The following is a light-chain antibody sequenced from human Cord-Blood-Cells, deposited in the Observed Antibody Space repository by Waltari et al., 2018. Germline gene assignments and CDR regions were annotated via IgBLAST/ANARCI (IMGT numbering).Light chain of an antibody. J-gene: IGLJ1*01. V-gene: IGLV1-47*01. CDR2: RNN. Sequence: QSVLTQPPSASGTPGQRVTISCSGSSSNIGSNYVYWYQQLPGTAPKLLIYRNNQRPSGVPDRFSGSKSGTSASLVIRGLRSEDEADYYCAAWDDSLSGYVFGTGTKVTVL. CDR1: SSNIGSNY. CDR3: AAWDDSLSGYV.